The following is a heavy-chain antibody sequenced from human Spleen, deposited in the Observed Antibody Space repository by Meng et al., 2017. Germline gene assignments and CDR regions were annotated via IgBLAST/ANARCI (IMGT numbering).Heavy chain of an antibody. V-gene: IGHV4-34*01. CDR2: INHSGST. D-gene: IGHD4-11*01. Sequence: QVQLQQWGAGLLKPPETLSLTCVVPGGSFSDYYWSWIRQPPGKGLEWIGEINHSGSTNYNPSLESRATISVDTSQNNLSLKLSSVTAADSAVYYCARGPTTMAHDFDYWGQGTLVTVSS. J-gene: IGHJ4*02. CDR3: ARGPTTMAHDFDY. CDR1: GGSFSDYY.